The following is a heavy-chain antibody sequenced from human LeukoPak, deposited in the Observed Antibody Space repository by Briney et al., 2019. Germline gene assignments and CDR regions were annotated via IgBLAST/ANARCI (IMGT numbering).Heavy chain of an antibody. V-gene: IGHV3-7*01. J-gene: IGHJ6*03. D-gene: IGHD3-22*01. CDR2: IKQDGSEK. Sequence: PGGSLRLSCAASGFTFSSYWMSWVRQAPGKGLEWVANIKQDGSEKYYVDSVKGRFTISRDNAKNSLYLQMNSLRAEDTAVYYCARDANYYDSSGYYYYYYYMDVWGKGTTVTVSS. CDR1: GFTFSSYW. CDR3: ARDANYYDSSGYYYYYYYMDV.